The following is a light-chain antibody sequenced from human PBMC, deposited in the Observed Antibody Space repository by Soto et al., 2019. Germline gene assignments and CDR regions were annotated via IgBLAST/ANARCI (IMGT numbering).Light chain of an antibody. V-gene: IGLV3-1*01. Sequence: SYELTQPPSVSVSPGETTIITCTGEKLGDKYACWYQQKPGQSPVLVMYQGNKRPSGSPERFSGSSSGNRATLTIRETQSMDEADYYCQAWASSTVVFGGGTKVTVL. CDR3: QAWASSTVV. J-gene: IGLJ2*01. CDR1: KLGDKY. CDR2: QGN.